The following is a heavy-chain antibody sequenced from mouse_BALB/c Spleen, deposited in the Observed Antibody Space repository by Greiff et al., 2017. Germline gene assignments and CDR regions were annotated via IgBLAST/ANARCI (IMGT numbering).Heavy chain of an antibody. CDR3: ARSGDYDYGRYYFDY. CDR2: INPSSGYT. CDR1: GYTFTSYT. V-gene: IGHV1-4*01. D-gene: IGHD2-4*01. J-gene: IGHJ2*01. Sequence: QVQLQESGAELARPGASVKMSCKASGYTFTSYTMHWVKQRPGQGLEWIGYINPSSGYTNYNQKFKDKTSLTADKSSSTAYMQLSSLTSEDSAVYYCARSGDYDYGRYYFDYWGQGTTLTVSA.